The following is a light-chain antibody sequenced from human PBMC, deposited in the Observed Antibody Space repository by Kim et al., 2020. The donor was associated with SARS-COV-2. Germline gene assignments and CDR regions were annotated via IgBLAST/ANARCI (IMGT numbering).Light chain of an antibody. Sequence: SASVGDRVTITCRASQSISNWLAWYQQKSGKAPKLLIYKTSSVEDGVPSRFSGSGSGTEFTLTINSLQPDDFATYYCQQYNYVPYTFGQGTKLEIK. V-gene: IGKV1-5*03. CDR2: KTS. CDR1: QSISNW. CDR3: QQYNYVPYT. J-gene: IGKJ2*01.